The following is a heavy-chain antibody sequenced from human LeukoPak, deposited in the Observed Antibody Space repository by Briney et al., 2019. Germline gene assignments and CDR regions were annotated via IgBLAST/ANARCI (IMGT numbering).Heavy chain of an antibody. CDR3: AGDNIENGDLDYLDS. D-gene: IGHD4-17*01. Sequence: TGGSLRLSCEASGIIFSSYEMNWVRQAPGKGLEWLAFISFSGNSIYYADSVKGRFTISRDNAKSSLYLQMSSLRAEDTAVYYCAGDNIENGDLDYLDSWGQGTLVTVSS. V-gene: IGHV3-48*03. CDR2: ISFSGNSI. CDR1: GIIFSSYE. J-gene: IGHJ4*02.